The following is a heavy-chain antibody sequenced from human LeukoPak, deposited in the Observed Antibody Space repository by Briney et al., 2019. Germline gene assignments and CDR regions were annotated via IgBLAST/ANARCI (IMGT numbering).Heavy chain of an antibody. CDR2: FSSSSSYI. J-gene: IGHJ1*01. V-gene: IGHV3-21*01. D-gene: IGHD6-13*01. CDR1: GFTFSSYS. Sequence: GGSLRLSCAASGFTFSSYSMNWVRQAPGKGLEWVSSFSSSSSYIYYADSVKGRFTISRDNAKNSLYLQMNSLRAEDTAVYYCAKDWSIAAAGSYFQHWGQGTLVTVSS. CDR3: AKDWSIAAAGSYFQH.